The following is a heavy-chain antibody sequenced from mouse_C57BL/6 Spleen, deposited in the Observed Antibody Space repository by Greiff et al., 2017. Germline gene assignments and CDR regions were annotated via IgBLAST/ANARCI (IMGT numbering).Heavy chain of an antibody. CDR1: GYAFSSYW. V-gene: IGHV1-80*01. CDR2: IYPGDGDT. Sequence: QVQLQQSGAELVKPGASVKISCKASGYAFSSYWMNWVKQRPGKGLEWIGQIYPGDGDTNYSGKFKGKATLTADKSSSTAYMQLSSLTSEDSAVYFCARSGTTVVAPFDYWGQGTTLTVSS. D-gene: IGHD1-1*01. J-gene: IGHJ2*01. CDR3: ARSGTTVVAPFDY.